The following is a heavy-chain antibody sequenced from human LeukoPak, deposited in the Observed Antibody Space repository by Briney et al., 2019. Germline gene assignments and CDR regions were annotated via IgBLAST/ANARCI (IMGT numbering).Heavy chain of an antibody. CDR2: VSGRDTST. CDR3: AKWGDYDVLTGYYDSDY. Sequence: GGSLRLSCAASGFTFSNYAMSWVRQAPGKGLEWVSAVSGRDTSTYYTDSVKGRFTISRDNSKNTLYLQMNSLSAEDTAIYYYAKWGDYDVLTGYYDSDYWGQGTLVTVSS. J-gene: IGHJ4*02. D-gene: IGHD3-9*01. V-gene: IGHV3-23*01. CDR1: GFTFSNYA.